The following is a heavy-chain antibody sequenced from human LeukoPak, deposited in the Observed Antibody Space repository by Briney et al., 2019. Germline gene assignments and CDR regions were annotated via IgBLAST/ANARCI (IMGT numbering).Heavy chain of an antibody. CDR2: IIPILGTA. CDR1: GGTFSSYA. Sequence: SVKVSCKASGGTFSSYAISWVRQAPGQGLEWMGRIIPILGTANYAQKFQGRVTITADESTSTAYMELSSLRSGDTAVYYCARVTVTHYFDYWGQGTLVTVSS. V-gene: IGHV1-69*11. CDR3: ARVTVTHYFDY. D-gene: IGHD4-11*01. J-gene: IGHJ4*02.